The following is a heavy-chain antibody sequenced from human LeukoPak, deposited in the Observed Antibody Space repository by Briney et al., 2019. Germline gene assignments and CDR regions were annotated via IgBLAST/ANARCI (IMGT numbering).Heavy chain of an antibody. J-gene: IGHJ4*02. D-gene: IGHD2-2*01. CDR1: GFTVSSNY. Sequence: GGSLRLSCAASGFTVSSNYMSWVRQAPGKELEWVSVIYSGGSTYYADSVKGRFTISRDNSKNTLYLQMNSLRAEDTAVYYCARKYCSSTSCSLDYWGQGTLVTVSS. CDR2: IYSGGST. V-gene: IGHV3-53*01. CDR3: ARKYCSSTSCSLDY.